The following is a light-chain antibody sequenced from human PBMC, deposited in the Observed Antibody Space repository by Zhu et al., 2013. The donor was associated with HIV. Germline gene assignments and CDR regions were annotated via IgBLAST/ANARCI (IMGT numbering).Light chain of an antibody. V-gene: IGKV3D-15*01. CDR3: QQYNRYPWT. Sequence: EIVLTQSPATLSVSPGERVTLSCRASQTITNNLAWYQQRPGQAPRLLIYGASTRATGIPDRFSGSGSGTDFSLTISSLQPDDFANYYCQQYNRYPWTFGQGTTV. CDR2: GAS. J-gene: IGKJ1*01. CDR1: QTITNN.